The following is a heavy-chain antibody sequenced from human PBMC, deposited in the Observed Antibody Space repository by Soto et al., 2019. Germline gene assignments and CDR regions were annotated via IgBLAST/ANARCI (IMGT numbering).Heavy chain of an antibody. CDR1: GFTFSSYA. CDR2: ISYDGSNK. CDR3: ARKADYYYGMEV. Sequence: PGWSLRLSCAASGFTFSSYAMHLVRQAPGKGLEWVAFISYDGSNKYYADSVKGRFTISRDNSKNTLYLQMNSLRAEDTAVYYCARKADYYYGMEVWGQGTKVTVS. J-gene: IGHJ6*02. V-gene: IGHV3-30-3*01.